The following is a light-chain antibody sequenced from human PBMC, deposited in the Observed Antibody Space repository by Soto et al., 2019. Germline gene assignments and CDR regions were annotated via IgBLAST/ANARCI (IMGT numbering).Light chain of an antibody. Sequence: DIQMTQSPSSLSASVGDRVTITCRASQNIKKYLNWYQHKLDKAPNLLIYTASSLQVGLPSRFSGSGSGTDFTLTISSLQPEDSATYYCQQSFGTPLTFGGGTKVDIK. CDR1: QNIKKY. V-gene: IGKV1-39*01. J-gene: IGKJ4*01. CDR3: QQSFGTPLT. CDR2: TAS.